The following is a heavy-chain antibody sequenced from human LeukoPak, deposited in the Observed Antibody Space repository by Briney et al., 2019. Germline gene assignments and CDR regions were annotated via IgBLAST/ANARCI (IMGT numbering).Heavy chain of an antibody. CDR3: AREPLDYCSSTSCFVDV. CDR2: ISYDGYDK. V-gene: IGHV3-30-3*01. D-gene: IGHD2-2*01. Sequence: GGSLRLSCAASGFTFGSYAMHWVRQAPGKGLEWVAGISYDGYDKYHADSVKGRFTISRDNPKKTLYLEMNSLKGDDTAMYYCAREPLDYCSSTSCFVDVWGKGTTVTVPS. CDR1: GFTFGSYA. J-gene: IGHJ6*04.